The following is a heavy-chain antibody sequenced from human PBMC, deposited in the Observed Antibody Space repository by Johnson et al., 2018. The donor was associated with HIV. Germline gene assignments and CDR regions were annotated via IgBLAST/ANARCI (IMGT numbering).Heavy chain of an antibody. J-gene: IGHJ3*02. CDR1: GFTFDDYA. D-gene: IGHD6-6*01. CDR2: ISFAGVKK. V-gene: IGHV3-30*03. Sequence: QVYLVESGGGLVQPGRSLRLSCAASGFTFDDYAMHWVRQAPGKGLEWVTVISFAGVKKYYADSVKGRFTISRDNSKGTLYLQMDGLRPEDTAVYYCARVEGGRSSNAFDIWGQGTMVTVSS. CDR3: ARVEGGRSSNAFDI.